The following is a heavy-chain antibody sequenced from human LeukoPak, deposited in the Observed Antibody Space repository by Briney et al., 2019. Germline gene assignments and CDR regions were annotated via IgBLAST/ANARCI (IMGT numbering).Heavy chain of an antibody. V-gene: IGHV3-11*06. CDR1: GFTFSDYY. CDR3: AATYYYDSSGYAFDY. Sequence: PGGSLRLSCAASGFTFSDYYMSWIRQAPGKGLEWVSYISSSSSYTNYADSVKGRFTISRDNAKSSLYLQMNSLRAEDTAVYYCAATYYYDSSGYAFDYWGQGTLVTVSS. CDR2: ISSSSSYT. D-gene: IGHD3-22*01. J-gene: IGHJ4*02.